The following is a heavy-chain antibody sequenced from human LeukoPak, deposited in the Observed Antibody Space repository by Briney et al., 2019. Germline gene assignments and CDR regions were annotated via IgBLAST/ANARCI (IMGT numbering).Heavy chain of an antibody. D-gene: IGHD2-21*02. Sequence: PGGSLRLSCAASGFTFSSYGMHWVRQAPGKGLEWVAFIRYDGSNKYYADSVKGRFTISRDNSKNTLYLQMNSLRAEDTAVYYCAKDPGGGDWYYFDYWGQGILVTVSS. CDR3: AKDPGGGDWYYFDY. V-gene: IGHV3-30*02. CDR1: GFTFSSYG. CDR2: IRYDGSNK. J-gene: IGHJ4*02.